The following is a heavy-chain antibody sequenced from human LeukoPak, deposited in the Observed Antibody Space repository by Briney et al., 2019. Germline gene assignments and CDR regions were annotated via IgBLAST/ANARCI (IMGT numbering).Heavy chain of an antibody. Sequence: SETLSLTCTVSGGSISSYYWSWIRQPAGKGLEWIGCIYSSGSTNYNPSLKSRVTMSVDTSKNQFSLKLSSVTAADTAVYYCARETDSGWFDPWGQGTLVTVSS. CDR2: IYSSGST. CDR1: GGSISSYY. D-gene: IGHD1-26*01. CDR3: ARETDSGWFDP. J-gene: IGHJ5*02. V-gene: IGHV4-4*07.